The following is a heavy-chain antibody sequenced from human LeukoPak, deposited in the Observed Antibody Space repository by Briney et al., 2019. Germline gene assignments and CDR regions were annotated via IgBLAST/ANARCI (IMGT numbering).Heavy chain of an antibody. J-gene: IGHJ4*02. D-gene: IGHD3/OR15-3a*01. Sequence: GGSLRLSCAVSGFTFVSHAMNWVRQAPGKGLEWISFINHYGTIVYYADSVKGRFATSRDNAKTSLYLQINNVGADDTAVYYCARDQDWAFDYWGQGTLVTVSS. CDR1: GFTFVSHA. V-gene: IGHV3-48*03. CDR2: INHYGTIV. CDR3: ARDQDWAFDY.